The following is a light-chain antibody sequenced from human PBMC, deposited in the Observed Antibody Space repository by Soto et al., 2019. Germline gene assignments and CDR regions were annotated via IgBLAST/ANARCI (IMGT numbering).Light chain of an antibody. CDR2: DAS. CDR3: QQSYSTLFT. J-gene: IGKJ2*01. CDR1: QSISSY. Sequence: DIQMNQSPSSLSASVGDRVTITCRASQSISSYLNWYQQKPGKAPKLLIYDASSLQSGVPSRFSGSGSGTDFTLTISSLQPEDFVSYYCQQSYSTLFTFGQGTKLEL. V-gene: IGKV1-39*01.